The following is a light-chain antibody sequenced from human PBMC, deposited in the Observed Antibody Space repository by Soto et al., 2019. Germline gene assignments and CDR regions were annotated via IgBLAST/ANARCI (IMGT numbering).Light chain of an antibody. CDR1: SSDVGSYNL. V-gene: IGLV2-23*01. CDR3: CSYAGITTYYV. J-gene: IGLJ1*01. CDR2: GGT. Sequence: QPALNQPASVTGSTGQSITISCTKTSSDVGSYNLVSWYQQHPGEAPKLMIYGGTKRPSGVSNRFSGSKSGNTASLTISGLQAEDEADYYCCSYAGITTYYVFGTGTKVTVL.